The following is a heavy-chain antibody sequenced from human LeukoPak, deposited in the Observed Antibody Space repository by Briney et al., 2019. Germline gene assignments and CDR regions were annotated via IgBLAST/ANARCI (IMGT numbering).Heavy chain of an antibody. Sequence: SQTLSLTCAVSGGSISSGGYSWSWVRQPPGQGLEWIGYIYHSGSTHYNPSLKSRVTISVDRSKKQFSLKMSSVTAADTAVYYCARAGYSSGWYAFDIWGQGTMVTVSS. CDR3: ARAGYSSGWYAFDI. CDR2: IYHSGST. V-gene: IGHV4-30-2*01. D-gene: IGHD6-19*01. CDR1: GGSISSGGYS. J-gene: IGHJ3*02.